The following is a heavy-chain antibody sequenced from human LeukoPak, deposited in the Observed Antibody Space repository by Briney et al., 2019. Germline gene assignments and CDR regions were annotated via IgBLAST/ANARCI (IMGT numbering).Heavy chain of an antibody. D-gene: IGHD2-2*01. J-gene: IGHJ5*02. Sequence: SETLSLTCAVYGGSFSGYYWSWIRQPPGKGLEWIGEINHSGSTNYNPSLKSRVTISVDTSKNQFSLKLSSVTAADTAVYYCARHADIVVVPASRGDNWFDPWGQGTLVTVSS. CDR3: ARHADIVVVPASRGDNWFDP. CDR1: GGSFSGYY. V-gene: IGHV4-34*01. CDR2: INHSGST.